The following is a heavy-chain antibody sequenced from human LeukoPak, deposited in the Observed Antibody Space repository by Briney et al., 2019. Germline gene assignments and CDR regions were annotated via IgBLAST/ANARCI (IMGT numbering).Heavy chain of an antibody. D-gene: IGHD4-17*01. CDR1: GYTFTSYA. CDR3: ARVPTVTNWFDP. CDR2: INAGNGNT. Sequence: ASVKVSCKASGYTFTSYAMHWVRQAPGQRLEWMGWINAGNGNTKYSQKFQGRVTITRDTSASTAYMELSSLRSEDTAVYYCARVPTVTNWFDPWGQGTLVTVSP. J-gene: IGHJ5*02. V-gene: IGHV1-3*01.